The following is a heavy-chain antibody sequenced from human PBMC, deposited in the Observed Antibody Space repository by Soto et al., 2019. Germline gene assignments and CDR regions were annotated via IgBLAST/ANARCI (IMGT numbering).Heavy chain of an antibody. CDR2: FYYSGRT. D-gene: IGHD1-20*01. V-gene: IGHV4-31*03. CDR3: ARLGGINWFDP. CDR1: GGSISSGGYY. J-gene: IGHJ5*02. Sequence: QGQLQESAPGLVKPSQTLSLTCTVSGGSISSGGYYWSWIRQHPGKGLEWIGYFYYSGRTYYNPSLKSRVTISVDTSKNQFSMKLSSVTAADTAVYYCARLGGINWFDPWGQGTLVTVSS.